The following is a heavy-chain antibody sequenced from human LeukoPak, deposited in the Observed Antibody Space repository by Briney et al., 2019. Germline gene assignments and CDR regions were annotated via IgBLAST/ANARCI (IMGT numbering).Heavy chain of an antibody. CDR3: ARGLVSWIAAAGDAFDI. J-gene: IGHJ3*02. CDR1: GFTVSSNY. CDR2: LYSGGNT. D-gene: IGHD6-13*01. V-gene: IGHV3-53*01. Sequence: GGSLRLSCAVSGFTVSSNYMSWVRQAPGKGLEWVSVLYSGGNTYYADSVKGRFTISRDNSKNTLYLQMNSLRAEDTAVYYCARGLVSWIAAAGDAFDIWGQGTMVTVSS.